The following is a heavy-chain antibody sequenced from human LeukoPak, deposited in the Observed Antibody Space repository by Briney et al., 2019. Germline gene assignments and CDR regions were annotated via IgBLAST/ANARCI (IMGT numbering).Heavy chain of an antibody. J-gene: IGHJ3*02. CDR1: GYTFTGYY. V-gene: IGHV1-2*02. Sequence: ASVKVSCKASGYTFTGYYMHWVRQAPGQGLEWMGWINPNSGGTNYAQKFQGRVTMTRDTSISTAYMELSRPRSDDTAVYYCARDRKLQWELPPDAFDIWGQGTMVTVSS. D-gene: IGHD1-26*01. CDR2: INPNSGGT. CDR3: ARDRKLQWELPPDAFDI.